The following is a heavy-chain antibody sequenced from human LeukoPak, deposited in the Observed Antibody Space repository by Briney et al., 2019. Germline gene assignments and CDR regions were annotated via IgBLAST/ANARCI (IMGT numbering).Heavy chain of an antibody. D-gene: IGHD6-13*01. CDR2: ISHDGSNK. J-gene: IGHJ5*02. Sequence: GGSLRLSCAASGFTFSSYAMDWVRQAPGKGLEWVAVISHDGSNKYYADSVKGRFTISRDNSKNTLYLQMNSLRAEDTAVYYCARGSRRGGIAAAGNWFDPWGQGTLVTVSS. CDR1: GFTFSSYA. CDR3: ARGSRRGGIAAAGNWFDP. V-gene: IGHV3-30*04.